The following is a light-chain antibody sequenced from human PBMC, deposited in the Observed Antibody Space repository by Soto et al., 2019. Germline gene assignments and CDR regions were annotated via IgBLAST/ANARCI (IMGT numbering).Light chain of an antibody. CDR2: GAS. V-gene: IGKV3-20*01. CDR3: QQYINSPEYT. CDR1: QSVSSSY. J-gene: IGKJ2*01. Sequence: EIVLTQSPGTLSLSPGERATLSCRASQSVSSSYLAWYQQKPGQAPRLLIYGASNRATGIPDRFSGSGSGTELTVTISRLEPEDFAVHFCQQYINSPEYTFGQGTKLEIK.